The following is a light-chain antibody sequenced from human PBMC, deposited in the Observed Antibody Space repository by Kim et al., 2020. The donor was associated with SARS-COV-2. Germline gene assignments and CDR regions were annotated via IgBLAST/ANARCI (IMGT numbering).Light chain of an antibody. V-gene: IGLV2-14*03. Sequence: QSALTQPASVSGSPGQSITISCTGTSSDVGGYNYVSWYQQHPGKAPKFMIYDVSNRPSGVSNRFSGSKSGNTASLTISGLQAEDEANYYCTSYTSSSAQFVFGGGTQLTVL. J-gene: IGLJ2*01. CDR2: DVS. CDR1: SSDVGGYNY. CDR3: TSYTSSSAQFV.